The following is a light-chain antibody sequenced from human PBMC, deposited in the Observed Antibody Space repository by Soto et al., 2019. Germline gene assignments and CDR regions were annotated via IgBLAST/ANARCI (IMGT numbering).Light chain of an antibody. J-gene: IGKJ2*01. V-gene: IGKV1-5*03. Sequence: IDITQNTSTLSASVGDRVTITCQASQGITTWLAWYQQKPGKAPKLLIYKATNLQRGVPSRFSGSGSGTEFSLTISSLQPEDFATYYCQRYNDYQNLFGQG. CDR2: KAT. CDR3: QRYNDYQNL. CDR1: QGITTW.